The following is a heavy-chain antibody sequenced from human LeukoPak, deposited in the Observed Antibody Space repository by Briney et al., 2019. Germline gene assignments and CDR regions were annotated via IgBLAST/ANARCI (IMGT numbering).Heavy chain of an antibody. CDR1: GYTFTGYY. V-gene: IGHV1-2*02. Sequence: ASVKVSCKASGYTFTGYYMHWVRQAPGQGLEWMGWINPNSGGTNYAQKFQGRVTMTRDTSISAAYMELSSLRSEDMAVYYCARATVTQIIDYWGQGTLVTVSS. CDR2: INPNSGGT. J-gene: IGHJ4*02. D-gene: IGHD4-17*01. CDR3: ARATVTQIIDY.